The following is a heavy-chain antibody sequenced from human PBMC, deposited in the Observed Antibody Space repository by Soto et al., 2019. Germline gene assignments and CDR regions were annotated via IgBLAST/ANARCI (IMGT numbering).Heavy chain of an antibody. Sequence: EVQLVESGGGLVQPGGSLRLSCVASGYVFRSYWMHWVRQAPGKGLVWVSSITNDGTPNADSVNGRFAISRDDAKNTVYLQLNSLRVEDTAVYYCARGVQGSRYFELWGRGTLVTVSP. CDR3: ARGVQGSRYFEL. J-gene: IGHJ2*01. CDR2: ITNDGTP. CDR1: GYVFRSYW. V-gene: IGHV3-74*01.